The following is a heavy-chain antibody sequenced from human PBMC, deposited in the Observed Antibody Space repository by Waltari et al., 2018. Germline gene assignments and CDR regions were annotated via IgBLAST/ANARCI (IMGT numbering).Heavy chain of an antibody. CDR1: GSSITSGYI. V-gene: IGHV4-38-2*02. Sequence: QVQLQESGPGLVEPSATLSLTCIVPGSSITSGYIWAWIRQPPGKGLEWIAGIDHSGPTYYNPSLRSRISMSLDTPKNQFSLKLTSVTAADTAMYYCAREPGMVTTGFDSWGQGTLVTVSS. J-gene: IGHJ4*02. D-gene: IGHD4-17*01. CDR2: IDHSGPT. CDR3: AREPGMVTTGFDS.